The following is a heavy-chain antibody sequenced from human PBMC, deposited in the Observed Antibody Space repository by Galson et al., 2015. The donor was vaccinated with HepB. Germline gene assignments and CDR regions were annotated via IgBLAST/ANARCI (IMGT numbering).Heavy chain of an antibody. V-gene: IGHV3-53*01. CDR2: IYSGAGT. CDR1: GFTFSTSA. D-gene: IGHD6-13*01. J-gene: IGHJ3*02. Sequence: SLRLSCAASGFTFSTSAMSWVRQAPEKGLEWVSVIYSGAGTYYADSVKGRFTISRDNSKNALYLQMNSLRAEDTAVYYCARDRYSSTWYLAFDICGPGTMVTVSS. CDR3: ARDRYSSTWYLAFDI.